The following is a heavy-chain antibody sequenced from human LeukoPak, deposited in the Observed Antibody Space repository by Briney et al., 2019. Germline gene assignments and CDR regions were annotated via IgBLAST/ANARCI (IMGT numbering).Heavy chain of an antibody. D-gene: IGHD3-9*01. CDR3: ARDLRRSYDILTGYYEGSDY. J-gene: IGHJ4*02. CDR2: IIPIFGIA. V-gene: IGHV1-69*04. Sequence: AASVKVSCKASGDTFSSYAISWVRQAPGQGLEWMGRIIPIFGIANYAQKFQGRVTITADKSTSTAYMELSSPRSEDTAVYYCARDLRRSYDILTGYYEGSDYWGQGTLVTVSS. CDR1: GDTFSSYA.